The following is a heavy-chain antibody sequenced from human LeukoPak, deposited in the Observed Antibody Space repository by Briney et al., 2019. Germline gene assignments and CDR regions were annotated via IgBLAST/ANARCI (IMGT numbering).Heavy chain of an antibody. V-gene: IGHV4-4*07. CDR1: GGSISSYY. D-gene: IGHD6-19*01. CDR2: THISVST. CDR3: ARDGPYSSGWYRDYYYMDV. J-gene: IGHJ6*03. Sequence: SETLSLTCTVSGGSISSYYWNWIRQPAGKGLEWIGRTHISVSTNYNPSLKSRVTMSLDTSKNQFSLKLSSVTAADTAVYYCARDGPYSSGWYRDYYYMDVWGKGTTVTVSS.